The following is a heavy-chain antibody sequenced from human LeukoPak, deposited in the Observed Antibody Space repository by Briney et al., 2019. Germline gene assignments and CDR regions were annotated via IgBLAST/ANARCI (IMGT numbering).Heavy chain of an antibody. V-gene: IGHV3-23*01. CDR2: ISGGGGST. Sequence: GGSLRLSCAASGFTFSTSAMSWVRQTPGKGLEWVSVISGGGGSTDYADSVKGRFTVSRDNSKNTLYLQMDSLTVEDTAVYYCAKSYDISRFYPYWGQGTLVTVSS. D-gene: IGHD3-22*01. J-gene: IGHJ4*02. CDR1: GFTFSTSA. CDR3: AKSYDISRFYPY.